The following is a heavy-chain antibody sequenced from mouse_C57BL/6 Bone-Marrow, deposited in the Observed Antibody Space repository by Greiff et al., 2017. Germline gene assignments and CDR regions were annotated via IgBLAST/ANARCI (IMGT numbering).Heavy chain of an antibody. D-gene: IGHD1-1*01. CDR1: GFTFSSYG. CDR3: ARHGSSLAWFAY. Sequence: EVHLVESGGDLVKPGGSLKLSCAASGFTFSSYGMSWVRQTPDKRLEWVATISSGGSYTYYPDSVKGRFTISRDNATNTLYLQMSSLKSEDTAMYYCARHGSSLAWFAYWGQGTLVTVSA. J-gene: IGHJ3*01. V-gene: IGHV5-6*01. CDR2: ISSGGSYT.